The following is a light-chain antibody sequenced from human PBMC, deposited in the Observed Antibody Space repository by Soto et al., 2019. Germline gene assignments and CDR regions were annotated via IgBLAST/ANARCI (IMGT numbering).Light chain of an antibody. CDR2: GAS. V-gene: IGKV3D-15*01. Sequence: IVLTQSPATLSVSPGERATLSCRASQSVSSNLAWHQQRPGQATRLLIYGASTRDTGVPARVSGGGSGTEFTLTITSLQSEDFAVYWCQQYNNWPLTFGPGTRLEIK. J-gene: IGKJ5*01. CDR1: QSVSSN. CDR3: QQYNNWPLT.